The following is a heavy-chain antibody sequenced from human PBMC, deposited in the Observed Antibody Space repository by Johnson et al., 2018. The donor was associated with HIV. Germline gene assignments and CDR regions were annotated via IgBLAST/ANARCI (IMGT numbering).Heavy chain of an antibody. J-gene: IGHJ3*02. CDR3: ARSDYDSSGYYALDI. D-gene: IGHD3-22*01. CDR1: GFTFSSYA. V-gene: IGHV3-13*01. CDR2: IGTAGDT. Sequence: VQPGEKKRGVVQPWRSLRLSCAASGFTFSSYAMHWVRQAPGKGLEWVSAIGTAGDTYYPGSVKGRFTISRENAKNSLYLQMNSLRAGDTAVYYWARSDYDSSGYYALDILGQGTLVTVSS.